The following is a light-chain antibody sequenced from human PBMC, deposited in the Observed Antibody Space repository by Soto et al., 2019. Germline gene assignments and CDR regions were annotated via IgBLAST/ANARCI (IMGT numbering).Light chain of an antibody. CDR3: QQRSNWPLIT. CDR1: QSVNSNY. J-gene: IGKJ5*01. Sequence: IVLTQSPGTLSLSPGARAPLSCRARQSVNSNYLAWYQQKPGQAPRLLIYDASSRATGIPDRFRGSGSGTDFTLTISRLGPEDFAVYYCQQRSNWPLITFGQGTRLEIK. V-gene: IGKV3D-20*02. CDR2: DAS.